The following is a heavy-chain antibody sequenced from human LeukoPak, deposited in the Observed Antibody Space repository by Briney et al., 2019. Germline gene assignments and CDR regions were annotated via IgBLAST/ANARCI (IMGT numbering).Heavy chain of an antibody. CDR2: ISGSGGNT. CDR3: AKGERYCIDGVCYRDY. V-gene: IGHV3-23*01. D-gene: IGHD2-8*01. J-gene: IGHJ4*02. Sequence: AGGSLRLSCAASGFPFSNCAMNGVRQAPGKGLEWVSDISGSGGNTYYADSVKGRFTISRDNSKNTLYLQMNSLRAEDTAVYYCAKGERYCIDGVCYRDYWGQGTLVTVSS. CDR1: GFPFSNCA.